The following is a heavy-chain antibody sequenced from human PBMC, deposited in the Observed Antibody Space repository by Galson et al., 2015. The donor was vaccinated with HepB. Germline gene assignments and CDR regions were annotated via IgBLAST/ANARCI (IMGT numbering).Heavy chain of an antibody. CDR3: ASTRSSWYPYFDY. CDR1: GFTVSFNY. J-gene: IGHJ4*02. D-gene: IGHD6-13*01. Sequence: SLRLSCAASGFTVSFNYMSWVRQAPGKGPEWVSVIYSGGRAYYADSVKGRFTISRDNSKNTLYIQMNSLRAEDTAVYYCASTRSSWYPYFDYWGQGTLVTVSS. CDR2: IYSGGRA. V-gene: IGHV3-66*02.